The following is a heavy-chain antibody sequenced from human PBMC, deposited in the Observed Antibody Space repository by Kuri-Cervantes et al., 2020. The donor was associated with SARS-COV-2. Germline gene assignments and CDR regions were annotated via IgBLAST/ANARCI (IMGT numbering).Heavy chain of an antibody. V-gene: IGHV4-61*01. J-gene: IGHJ5*02. CDR1: GGSVSSGSYY. D-gene: IGHD6-25*01. CDR2: INHSGST. Sequence: SETLSLTCTVSGGSVSSGSYYWSWIRQPPGKGLEWIGEINHSGSTNYNPSLKSRVTISVDTSKNQFSLKLSSVTAADTAVYYCARGQARLRGWFDPWGQGTLVTVSS. CDR3: ARGQARLRGWFDP.